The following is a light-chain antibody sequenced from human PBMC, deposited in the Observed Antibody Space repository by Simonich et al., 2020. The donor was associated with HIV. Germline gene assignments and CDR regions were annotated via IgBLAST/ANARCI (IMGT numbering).Light chain of an antibody. CDR1: ALPEKY. V-gene: IGLV3-10*01. J-gene: IGLJ3*02. CDR3: YSTDSSANYRV. CDR2: EDT. Sequence: SYELTQPPSVSVSPGQTAMITCSGSALPEKYAYWYQQKSGQTPVLVIYEDTKRPSGIPERFSGSSSGTVATLTISGAQVEDEADYYCYSTDSSANYRVFGGGTKLTVL.